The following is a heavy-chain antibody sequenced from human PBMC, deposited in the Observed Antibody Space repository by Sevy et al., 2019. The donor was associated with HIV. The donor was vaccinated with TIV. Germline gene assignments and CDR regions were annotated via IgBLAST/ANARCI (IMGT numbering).Heavy chain of an antibody. Sequence: EGSLRLSCAASGFTFSGYWMSWVRQAPGKELEWVANINQDGGDKYYVDSVKGRFTISRDNAKNSLYLQMNSLRAEDTALYYCVRDITLGELGNWFDPWGQGTLVTVSS. CDR3: VRDITLGELGNWFDP. CDR2: INQDGGDK. D-gene: IGHD3-10*01. V-gene: IGHV3-7*01. J-gene: IGHJ5*02. CDR1: GFTFSGYW.